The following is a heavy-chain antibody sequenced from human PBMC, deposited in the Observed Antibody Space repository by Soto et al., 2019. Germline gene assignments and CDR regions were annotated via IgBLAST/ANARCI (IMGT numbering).Heavy chain of an antibody. J-gene: IGHJ4*02. V-gene: IGHV3-30*18. CDR1: GFTFSSYG. CDR3: AKDYSGSYHY. D-gene: IGHD1-26*01. Sequence: PVGSLRLSCAASGFTFSSYGMHWVRQAPGKGLEWVAVISYDGSNKYYADSVKGRFTISRDNSKNTLYLQMNSLRAEDTAVYYCAKDYSGSYHYWGQGTLVTVSS. CDR2: ISYDGSNK.